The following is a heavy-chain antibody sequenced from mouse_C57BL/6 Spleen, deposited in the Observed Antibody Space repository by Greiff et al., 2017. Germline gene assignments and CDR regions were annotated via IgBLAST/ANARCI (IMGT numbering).Heavy chain of an antibody. CDR3: ARAPYYYGSNWYFDG. CDR2: IDPEDGET. CDR1: GFNIKDYY. J-gene: IGHJ1*03. V-gene: IGHV14-2*01. D-gene: IGHD1-1*01. Sequence: EVQLQQSGAELVKPGASVKLSCTASGFNIKDYYMHWVKQRTEQGLEWIGRIDPEDGETKYAPKFPGKATITADTSSNTAYLQLSSLTSEDTAVYYCARAPYYYGSNWYFDGWGTGTTVTVSS.